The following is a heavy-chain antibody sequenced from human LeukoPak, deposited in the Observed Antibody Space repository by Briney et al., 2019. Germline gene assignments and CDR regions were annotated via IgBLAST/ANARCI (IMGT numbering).Heavy chain of an antibody. V-gene: IGHV5-51*01. CDR2: IYPGDSRT. D-gene: IGHD5-18*01. CDR3: ACREFYSPWPGP. CDR1: GYSFTSYW. J-gene: IGHJ5*02. Sequence: GESLKISCKGSGYSFTSYWIGWVRQTPGKGLEWMGVIYPGDSRTRYNPSFEGQVTISADKSINTAYLQWSSLKASDTAMYYCACREFYSPWPGPWGQGTLVAVSS.